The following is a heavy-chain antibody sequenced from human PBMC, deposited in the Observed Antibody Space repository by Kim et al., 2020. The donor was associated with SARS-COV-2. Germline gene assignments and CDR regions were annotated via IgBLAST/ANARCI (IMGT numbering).Heavy chain of an antibody. CDR3: TTDEKWGIVVVTAYWYFDL. CDR2: IKSKTDGGTT. D-gene: IGHD2-21*02. J-gene: IGHJ2*01. Sequence: GGSLRLSCAASGFTFSNAWMSWVRQAPGKGLEWVGRIKSKTDGGTTDYAAPVKGRFTISRDDSKNTLYLQMNSLKTEDTAMYYCTTDEKWGIVVVTAYWYFDLWGRGTLVTVSS. V-gene: IGHV3-15*01. CDR1: GFTFSNAW.